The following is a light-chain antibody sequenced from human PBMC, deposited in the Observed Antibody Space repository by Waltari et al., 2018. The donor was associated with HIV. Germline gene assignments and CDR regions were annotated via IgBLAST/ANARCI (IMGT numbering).Light chain of an antibody. J-gene: IGLJ3*02. CDR3: PAWDDSLSGRV. CDR1: NSNIGINY. V-gene: IGLV1-47*01. CDR2: WDN. Sequence: QSVLTQPPSASGTPGQRVTIYCSGSNSNIGINYVYWYQQLPGTAPQLLIYWDNQRPSGVPGRFSGAKSGTSDSRAISGLRSEDEADYYCPAWDDSLSGRVFGGGTNLTVL.